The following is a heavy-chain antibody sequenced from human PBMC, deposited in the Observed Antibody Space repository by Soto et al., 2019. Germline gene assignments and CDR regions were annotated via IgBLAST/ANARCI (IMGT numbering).Heavy chain of an antibody. Sequence: SETLSLTCTVSGGSISSYYWSWIRQPPGKGLEWIGYIYYSGSTNYNPSLKSRVTISVDTSKNQFSLKLSSVTAADTAVYYCARIRVWPSRLYYFDYWGQGTLVTVSS. D-gene: IGHD2-8*01. CDR2: IYYSGST. CDR3: ARIRVWPSRLYYFDY. J-gene: IGHJ4*02. CDR1: GGSISSYY. V-gene: IGHV4-59*08.